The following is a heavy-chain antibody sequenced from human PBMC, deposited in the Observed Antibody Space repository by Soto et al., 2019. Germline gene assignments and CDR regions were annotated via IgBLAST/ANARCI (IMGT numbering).Heavy chain of an antibody. D-gene: IGHD3-22*01. CDR3: ARGLYYDSSGPDFDI. CDR1: GFTFSSYD. J-gene: IGHJ3*02. Sequence: GGSLRLSCAASGFTFSSYDMHWVRQATGKGLEWVSAIGTAGDTYYPGSVKCRFTISRENAKNSLYLQMNSLRAGDTAVYYCARGLYYDSSGPDFDIWGQGTMVTVSS. CDR2: IGTAGDT. V-gene: IGHV3-13*01.